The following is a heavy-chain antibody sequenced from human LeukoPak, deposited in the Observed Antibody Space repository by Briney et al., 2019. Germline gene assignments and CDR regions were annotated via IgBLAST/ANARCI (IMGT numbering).Heavy chain of an antibody. CDR2: IIPIFGTA. CDR3: ARAEEDILTGYSAFDI. V-gene: IGHV1-69*06. J-gene: IGHJ3*02. Sequence: ASVKVSCKASGGTFSSYAISWVRQAPGQGLEWMGGIIPIFGTASYAQKFQGRVTITADKSTSTAYMELSSLRSEDTAVYYCARAEEDILTGYSAFDIWGQGTMVTVSS. D-gene: IGHD3-9*01. CDR1: GGTFSSYA.